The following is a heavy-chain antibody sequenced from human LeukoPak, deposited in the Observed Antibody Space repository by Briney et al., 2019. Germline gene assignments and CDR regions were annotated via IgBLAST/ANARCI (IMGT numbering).Heavy chain of an antibody. V-gene: IGHV3-15*01. CDR2: IKSKSDGETR. J-gene: IGHJ4*02. CDR1: GFSFSNAW. Sequence: GGSLRLSCTASGFSFSNAWKSWVRQAPGKGLEWVGRIKSKSDGETRDYAAPVRGRFAISRDDSKNTLFLLMSSLKTDDTAVYFCITDPGDYENFWGQGTLVTVSS. D-gene: IGHD4-17*01. CDR3: ITDPGDYENF.